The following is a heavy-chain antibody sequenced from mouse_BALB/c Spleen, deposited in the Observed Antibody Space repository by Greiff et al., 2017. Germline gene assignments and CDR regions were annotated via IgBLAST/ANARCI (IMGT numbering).Heavy chain of an antibody. CDR1: GFTFSSYA. D-gene: IGHD2-4*01. CDR2: ISSGGST. CDR3: ARAMITTRYFDV. Sequence: EVKVEESGGGLVKPGGSLKLSCAASGFTFSSYAMSWVRQTPEKRLEWVASISSGGSTYYPDSVKGRFTISRDNARNILYLQMSSLRSEDTAMYYCARAMITTRYFDVWGAGTTVTVSS. J-gene: IGHJ1*01. V-gene: IGHV5-6-5*01.